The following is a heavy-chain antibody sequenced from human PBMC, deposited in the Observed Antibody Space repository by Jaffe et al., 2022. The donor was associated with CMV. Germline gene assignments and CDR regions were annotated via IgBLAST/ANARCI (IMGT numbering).Heavy chain of an antibody. V-gene: IGHV4-39*01. CDR1: GGSISSSSYY. J-gene: IGHJ4*02. CDR2: ISYSGST. D-gene: IGHD3-22*01. CDR3: ARRLGSGFYLDY. Sequence: QLQLQESGPGLVKPSETLSLTCTVSGGSISSSSYYWGWIRQPPGKGLEWIGSISYSGSTYYNPSLQSRVTISVDTSKNQFSLKLSSVTAADTAIYYCARRLGSGFYLDYWGQGTLVTVSS.